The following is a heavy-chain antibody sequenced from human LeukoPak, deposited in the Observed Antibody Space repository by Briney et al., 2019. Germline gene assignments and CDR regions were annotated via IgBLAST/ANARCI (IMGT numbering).Heavy chain of an antibody. V-gene: IGHV3-30*18. CDR1: GVTFSSYG. Sequence: GGSLRLSCAASGVTFSSYGMHWVRQAPGKGLEWVAVISYDGSNKYYADSVKGRFTISRDNSKNTLYLQMNSLRAEDTAVYYCAKDFGEQLELRLFDYWGQGTLVTVSS. CDR2: ISYDGSNK. J-gene: IGHJ4*02. D-gene: IGHD1-7*01. CDR3: AKDFGEQLELRLFDY.